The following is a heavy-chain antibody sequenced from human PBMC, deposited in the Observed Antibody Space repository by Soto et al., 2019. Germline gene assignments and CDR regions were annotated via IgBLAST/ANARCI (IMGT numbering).Heavy chain of an antibody. CDR2: ISYSGST. D-gene: IGHD3-16*02. J-gene: IGHJ4*02. V-gene: IGHV4-31*11. CDR1: GASISSDAYY. CDR3: ARYRFSDTWSKFDY. Sequence: SETLSLTCAVSGASISSDAYYWSWIRQHPGKGLEWIGYISYSGSTYYNPSLKSRVTISVDTSKNQFSLKLTPVTAADTAVYYCARYRFSDTWSKFDYWGQGTLVTV.